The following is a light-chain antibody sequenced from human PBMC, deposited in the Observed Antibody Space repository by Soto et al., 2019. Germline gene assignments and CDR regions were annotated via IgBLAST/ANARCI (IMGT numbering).Light chain of an antibody. CDR2: GVS. J-gene: IGKJ5*01. CDR3: QQRSNWPIT. Sequence: SVLTQSPGTLSLSPWERETLHCRSSQTVNANFLAWYQQKPGQAPRLLIYGVSNRATGIPDGFSGSGSGTDFALTISSLEPEDFAVYFCQQRSNWPITFGQGTGLEIK. V-gene: IGKV3D-20*02. CDR1: QTVNANF.